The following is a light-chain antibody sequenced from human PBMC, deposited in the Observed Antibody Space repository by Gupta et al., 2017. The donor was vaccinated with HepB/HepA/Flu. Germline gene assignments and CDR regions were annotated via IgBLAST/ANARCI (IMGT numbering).Light chain of an antibody. CDR1: SGHSSYG. CDR3: KTWGAGCGDA. V-gene: IGLV4-69*01. Sequence: HLVLTQSPSASASLGASVKLTCTLSSGHSSYGIAWHQQEPDKGPRYLMKVNSDGSHTKGDGIPDRVSGSSSGGERCLTIASLQPEEEADEDCKTWGAGCGDAVGTGTKVTV. CDR2: VNSDGSH. J-gene: IGLJ1*01.